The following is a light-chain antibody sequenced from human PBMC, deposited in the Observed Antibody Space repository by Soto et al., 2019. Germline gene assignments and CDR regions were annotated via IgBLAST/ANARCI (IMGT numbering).Light chain of an antibody. CDR1: QSVTTN. CDR3: QQLKSFPLS. CDR2: DAS. Sequence: EVVMTQSPATLSVSPGERVTFSCRASQSVTTNLAWYQHKPGQSPRLLISDASTGASGIPPRFSGSGSGTEFTLTIDRLQSADFATYYCQQLKSFPLSFGGGTTVEIK. V-gene: IGKV3-15*01. J-gene: IGKJ4*01.